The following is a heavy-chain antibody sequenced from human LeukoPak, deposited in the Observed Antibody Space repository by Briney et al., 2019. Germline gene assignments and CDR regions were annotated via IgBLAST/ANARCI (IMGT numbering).Heavy chain of an antibody. CDR2: ISSSSNYI. D-gene: IGHD3-22*01. J-gene: IGHJ6*02. CDR3: ARDMKAYDSSYGMDV. Sequence: PGGSLRLSCAASGFTLSFYTMNWVRQAPGKGLEWVSFISSSSNYIYYADSVKGRFTISRDNAKNSLYLLMNSLRAEDTAVYYCARDMKAYDSSYGMDVWGQGTTVTVSS. CDR1: GFTLSFYT. V-gene: IGHV3-21*01.